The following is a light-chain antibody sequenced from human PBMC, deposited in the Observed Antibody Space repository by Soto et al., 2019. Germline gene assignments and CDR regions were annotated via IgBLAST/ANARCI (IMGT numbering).Light chain of an antibody. CDR3: AAWDDSLNGHVV. CDR1: NSNIESNS. V-gene: IGLV1-44*01. Sequence: QSVLTQPPSASGTLGQRVTISCSGSNSNIESNSVNWYQQLQGTAPKLLIDSNNQRPSGVPDRFSGYKSGTSASRCISGLQSDDEADDYCAAWDDSLNGHVVFGGGTKVTVL. CDR2: SNN. J-gene: IGLJ2*01.